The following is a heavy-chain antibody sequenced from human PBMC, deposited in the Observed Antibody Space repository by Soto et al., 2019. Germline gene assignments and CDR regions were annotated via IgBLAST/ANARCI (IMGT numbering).Heavy chain of an antibody. V-gene: IGHV4-34*01. Sequence: GELQQWGTGLLKPSETLSLNCSVYGGSSRAYHWSWIRQSPGEGLEWIGEVSYSGSLNSNPSLKGRVAVSLDTSANHFSLTMTSVSAADTAVYFCAGGPRYWSFALWGRGTLDSVS. CDR3: AGGPRYWSFAL. D-gene: IGHD1-20*01. CDR2: VSYSGSL. J-gene: IGHJ2*01. CDR1: GGSSRAYH.